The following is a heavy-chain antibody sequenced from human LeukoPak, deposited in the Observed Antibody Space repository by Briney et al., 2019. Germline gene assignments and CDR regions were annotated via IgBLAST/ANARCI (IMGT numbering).Heavy chain of an antibody. CDR1: SASVSSYY. CDR2: IYYSGST. CDR3: ARWGSQGLDY. J-gene: IGHJ4*02. V-gene: IGHV4-59*06. Sequence: SETLSLTRTVSSASVSSYYWSWIRQHPGKGLEWIGYIYYSGSTYYNPSLKSRVTISVDTSKNQFSLKLSSVTAADTAVYYCARWGSQGLDYWGQGTLVTVSS. D-gene: IGHD5-24*01.